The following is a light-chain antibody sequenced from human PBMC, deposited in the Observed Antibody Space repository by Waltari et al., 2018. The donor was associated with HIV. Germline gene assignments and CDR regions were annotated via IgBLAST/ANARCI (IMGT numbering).Light chain of an antibody. CDR1: SSDVGGYDY. J-gene: IGLJ2*01. CDR3: SSYTSSSTLV. Sequence: QSALNQPASVSGSPRQSITISCTGTSSDVGGYDYVSWYHQHPGKAPKLLIYEVSNRPSGVSNRFSGSKSGNTASLTISGLQAEDEADYYCSSYTSSSTLVFGGGTKLTVL. CDR2: EVS. V-gene: IGLV2-14*01.